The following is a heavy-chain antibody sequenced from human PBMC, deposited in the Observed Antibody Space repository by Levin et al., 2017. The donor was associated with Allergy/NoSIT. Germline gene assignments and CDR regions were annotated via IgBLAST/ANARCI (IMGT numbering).Heavy chain of an antibody. V-gene: IGHV4-39*02. Sequence: SETLSLTCTVSGGSMSSSSYFWVWVRQPPGKGLEWIGMIYYSGTTYYNPSLKSRVTLSVDTSKNHFSLQLTSVTAADTAMYFCARLRRTNYWYFDLWGRGTLVTVSS. CDR3: ARLRRTNYWYFDL. CDR1: GGSMSSSSYF. D-gene: IGHD2-8*01. CDR2: IYYSGTT. J-gene: IGHJ2*01.